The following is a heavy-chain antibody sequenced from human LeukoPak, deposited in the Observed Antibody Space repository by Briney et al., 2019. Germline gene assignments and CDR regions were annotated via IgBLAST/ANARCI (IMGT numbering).Heavy chain of an antibody. CDR3: ATRPDGNDVPYFDY. J-gene: IGHJ4*02. CDR1: GLTVGFKC. CDR2: IYSGGSS. Sequence: GGSLRLSCAASGLTVGFKCMSWVRQAPGRGLEWVSIIYSGGSSYYADSVKGRFTVSRDTSKNTLYLQMNSLRAEDTAVYYCATRPDGNDVPYFDYWGQGTLVTVSS. D-gene: IGHD5-12*01. V-gene: IGHV3-66*01.